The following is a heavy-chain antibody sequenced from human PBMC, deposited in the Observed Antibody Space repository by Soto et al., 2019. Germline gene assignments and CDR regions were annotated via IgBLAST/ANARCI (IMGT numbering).Heavy chain of an antibody. D-gene: IGHD2-15*01. Sequence: GGSLRLSCAVSGFTFSKYAMSWVRQAPGKGLEWVSGISGSSGSTYYADSVKGRFTISRDNSKNTLYLQMNSLRAEDTALYHCAKYLGSPSRGYYYDGMDRWGQGTTVTVSS. CDR2: ISGSSGST. CDR1: GFTFSKYA. CDR3: AKYLGSPSRGYYYDGMDR. V-gene: IGHV3-23*01. J-gene: IGHJ6*02.